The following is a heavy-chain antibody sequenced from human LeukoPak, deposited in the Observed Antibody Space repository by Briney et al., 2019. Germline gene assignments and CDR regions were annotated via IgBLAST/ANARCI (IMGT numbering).Heavy chain of an antibody. V-gene: IGHV1-18*01. Sequence: GASVKVSCKASGCTFTTYGVSWVRQAPGQGLEWMGWISAYNGDTTYAQTLQGRVTMTTDTSTSTAYMELRSLRSDDTAIYFCARDLIASRPGWFDPWGQGTLVTVSS. D-gene: IGHD6-6*01. J-gene: IGHJ5*02. CDR3: ARDLIASRPGWFDP. CDR1: GCTFTTYG. CDR2: ISAYNGDT.